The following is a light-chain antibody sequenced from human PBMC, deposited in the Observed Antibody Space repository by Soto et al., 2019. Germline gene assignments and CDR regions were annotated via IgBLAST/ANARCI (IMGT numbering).Light chain of an antibody. CDR2: EAS. V-gene: IGKV1-5*01. J-gene: IGKJ5*01. CDR3: QQFNSYPIT. Sequence: DIQVAHCPATLSPSLAHRLTSSSRASQSISRWLTWYQQKPGKDTKLLIYEASSLESGVPSRFSGSGSGTEFTLTIGGLQPDDFATYYCQQFNSYPITFGQGTRLEI. CDR1: QSISRW.